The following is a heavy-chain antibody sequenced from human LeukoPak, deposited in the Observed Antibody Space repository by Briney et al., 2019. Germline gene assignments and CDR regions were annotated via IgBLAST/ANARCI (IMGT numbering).Heavy chain of an antibody. CDR1: GFTFSSYA. CDR2: ISGSGGST. J-gene: IGHJ4*02. D-gene: IGHD3-22*01. V-gene: IGHV3-23*01. Sequence: GGSLRLSCAASGFTFSSYAMSWVRQAPGKGLEWVSAISGSGGSTYYADSVKGRFTISGDNSKNTLYLQMNSLRAEDTAVYYCAKDGVYYDSSGYQDYWGQGTLVTVSS. CDR3: AKDGVYYDSSGYQDY.